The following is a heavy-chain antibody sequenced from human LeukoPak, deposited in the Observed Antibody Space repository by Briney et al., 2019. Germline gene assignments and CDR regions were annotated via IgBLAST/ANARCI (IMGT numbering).Heavy chain of an antibody. CDR3: ARDLIFRDCVFDY. V-gene: IGHV3-48*02. D-gene: IGHD2-21*02. J-gene: IGHJ4*02. CDR1: GFTFSSYS. CDR2: ISGSSSNI. Sequence: GGSLRLSCAASGFTFSSYSMNWVRQAPGKGLEWISYISGSSSNIHYADSVKGRFTISRDNAKNSLYLQMNSLRDEDTAVYYCARDLIFRDCVFDYWGQGTLVTVSS.